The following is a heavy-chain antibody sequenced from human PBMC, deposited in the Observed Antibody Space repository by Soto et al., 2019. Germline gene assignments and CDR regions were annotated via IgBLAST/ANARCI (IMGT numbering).Heavy chain of an antibody. D-gene: IGHD6-6*01. Sequence: EVQLVESGGGLVQPGGSLRLSCAASGFTFSSYDMHWVRQATGKGLEWVSAIGTAGDTYYPGSVKGRFTISRENAKNSLYLQMNILRAEDMAVYYCARAGPALVGSYYGMDVWGQGTTVTVSS. V-gene: IGHV3-13*01. J-gene: IGHJ6*02. CDR2: IGTAGDT. CDR3: ARAGPALVGSYYGMDV. CDR1: GFTFSSYD.